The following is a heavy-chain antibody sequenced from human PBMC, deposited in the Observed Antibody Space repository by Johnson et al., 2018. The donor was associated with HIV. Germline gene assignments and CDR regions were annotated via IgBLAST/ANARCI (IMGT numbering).Heavy chain of an antibody. J-gene: IGHJ3*02. D-gene: IGHD1-26*01. CDR3: AKDPVGATWAFDI. Sequence: LVESGGGVVQPGRSLRLSCAASGFTFDDYAMHWVRQVPGKGLEWVSSISWNSGSIGYADSVKGRFTISRDNAKNSLYLQMNSLRAEDTAVYYCAKDPVGATWAFDIWGQGTMVTVSS. V-gene: IGHV3-9*01. CDR2: ISWNSGSI. CDR1: GFTFDDYA.